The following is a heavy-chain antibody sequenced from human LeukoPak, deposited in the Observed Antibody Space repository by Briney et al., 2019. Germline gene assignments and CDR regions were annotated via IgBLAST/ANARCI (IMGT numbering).Heavy chain of an antibody. D-gene: IGHD6-13*01. Sequence: GGSLRLSCAASGFTFSSYGMHWVRQAPGKGLEWVAVIPYDGSNKYYVDSVKGRFTISRDNSKNTLYLQMNSLRAEDTAVYYCAKDLAASFDYWGQGTLVTVSS. V-gene: IGHV3-30*18. CDR3: AKDLAASFDY. CDR2: IPYDGSNK. CDR1: GFTFSSYG. J-gene: IGHJ4*02.